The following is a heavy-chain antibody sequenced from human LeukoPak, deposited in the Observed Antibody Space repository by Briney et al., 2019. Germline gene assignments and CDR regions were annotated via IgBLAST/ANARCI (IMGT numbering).Heavy chain of an antibody. D-gene: IGHD3-3*01. CDR1: GFTFSSYW. CDR3: ARGPDFWSGYYYDY. Sequence: PGGSLRLSCAASGFTFSSYWMSWVRQAPGKGLEWVANIKQDGSEKYYVDSLKGRFTISRDNANNSLYLQMNSLRAEDTAVYYCARGPDFWSGYYYDYWGQGTLVTVSS. J-gene: IGHJ4*02. CDR2: IKQDGSEK. V-gene: IGHV3-7*04.